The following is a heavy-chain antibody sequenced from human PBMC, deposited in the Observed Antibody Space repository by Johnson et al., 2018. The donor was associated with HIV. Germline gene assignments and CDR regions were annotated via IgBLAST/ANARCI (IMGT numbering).Heavy chain of an antibody. CDR2: IYSDGTT. V-gene: IGHV3-53*03. Sequence: VQLVESGGGVVQPGRSLRLSCAASGFTVSSNYMSWVRQAPVQGLEWVSVIYSDGTTYYADSVKGRFTISRDNSKNTLYLQMNSLRAEDMAVYYCARGTGGWPLFDIWGQGTMVTVSS. D-gene: IGHD6-19*01. CDR3: ARGTGGWPLFDI. J-gene: IGHJ3*02. CDR1: GFTVSSNY.